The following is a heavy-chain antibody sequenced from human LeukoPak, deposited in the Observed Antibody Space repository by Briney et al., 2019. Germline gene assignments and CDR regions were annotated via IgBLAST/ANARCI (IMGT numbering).Heavy chain of an antibody. CDR3: ARDKGQGVVVTAYFDY. D-gene: IGHD2-21*02. J-gene: IGHJ4*02. Sequence: ASVKVSCKASGYTFTSYYMHWVRQAPGQGLEWVGIINPSGGSTSYAQKFQGGVTMTRDTSTSTVYMELSSLRSEDTAVYYCARDKGQGVVVTAYFDYWGQGTLVTVSS. CDR1: GYTFTSYY. V-gene: IGHV1-46*01. CDR2: INPSGGST.